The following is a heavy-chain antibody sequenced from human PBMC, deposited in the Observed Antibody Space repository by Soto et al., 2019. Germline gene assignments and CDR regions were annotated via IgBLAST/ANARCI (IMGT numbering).Heavy chain of an antibody. CDR2: MYYSGST. Sequence: SETLSLTCNVSGGSVSSGSYYWSWIRQPPGKGLEWIGYMYYSGSTTYNPSLKSRVTISIDTSKNQFSLKLSSVTAADTAVYSCARDVKYGATWYFGFGYWSQGTLATVSS. V-gene: IGHV4-61*01. D-gene: IGHD6-13*01. CDR1: GGSVSSGSYY. J-gene: IGHJ4*02. CDR3: ARDVKYGATWYFGFGY.